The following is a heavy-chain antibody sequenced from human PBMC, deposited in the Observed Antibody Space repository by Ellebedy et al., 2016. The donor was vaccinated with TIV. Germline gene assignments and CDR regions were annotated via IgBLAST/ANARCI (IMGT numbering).Heavy chain of an antibody. CDR3: AKVTRDPKTDGGNSNYFDF. V-gene: IGHV1-3*04. CDR1: GYRFMTYA. CDR2: INTANGKT. Sequence: AASVKVSCKASGYRFMTYAIHWVRQAPGQRLEWMGWINTANGKTNYRQDFHDRVTISRDTSATTVYMELGSLTSTDTAVYYCAKVTRDPKTDGGNSNYFDFWGQGTLVSVSS. D-gene: IGHD4-23*01. J-gene: IGHJ4*02.